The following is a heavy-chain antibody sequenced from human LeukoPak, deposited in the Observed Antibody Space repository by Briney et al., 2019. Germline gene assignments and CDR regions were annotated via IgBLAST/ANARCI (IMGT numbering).Heavy chain of an antibody. V-gene: IGHV3-48*03. CDR2: ISSSGSTI. CDR1: GFTFSSYE. J-gene: IGHJ4*02. D-gene: IGHD5-18*01. Sequence: GGSLRLSCAASGFTFSSYEMNWVRQAPGKGLEGVSYISSSGSTIYYADSVKGRFTISRDNAKNSLYLQMNSLRAEDTAVYYCARRATTERGHSYGLDYWGQGILVTVSS. CDR3: ARRATTERGHSYGLDY.